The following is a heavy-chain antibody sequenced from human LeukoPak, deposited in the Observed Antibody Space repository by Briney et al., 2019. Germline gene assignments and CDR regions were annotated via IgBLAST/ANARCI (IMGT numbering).Heavy chain of an antibody. Sequence: PGKSLRLSCAASGFTFSTYYINWVRQAPGKGLEWVSFITGSSSYIYYTDSVKGRFTISRDNAKNSLFLQMNSLRDEDTAVYYCASGFSSSPYFDYWGQGTLVTVSS. V-gene: IGHV3-21*01. J-gene: IGHJ4*02. CDR2: ITGSSSYI. D-gene: IGHD6-6*01. CDR1: GFTFSTYY. CDR3: ASGFSSSPYFDY.